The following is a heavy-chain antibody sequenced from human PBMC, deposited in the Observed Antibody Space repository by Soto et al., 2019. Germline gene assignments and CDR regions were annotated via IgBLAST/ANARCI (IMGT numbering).Heavy chain of an antibody. V-gene: IGHV3-23*01. D-gene: IGHD1-20*01. CDR1: GFTFSNYA. J-gene: IGHJ4*02. Sequence: EVQLLESGGGLVQPGGSLRFSCAASGFTFSNYAMSWVRQAPGKGLEWVSIISASGGNTYYADSVKGRFTISRDNSKNTLYLQMNSMRAEDTAVYYCAKLPLANRYFDYWGQGTLVTVSS. CDR3: AKLPLANRYFDY. CDR2: ISASGGNT.